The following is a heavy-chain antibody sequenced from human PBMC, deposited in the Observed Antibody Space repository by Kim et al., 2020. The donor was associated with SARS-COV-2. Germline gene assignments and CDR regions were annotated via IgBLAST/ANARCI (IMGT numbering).Heavy chain of an antibody. D-gene: IGHD2-2*01. CDR2: RNFTGYS. J-gene: IGHJ5*01. V-gene: IGHV4-59*01. Sequence: SETLSLTCSVSGGSISSNDWCWFWQPQGKRLEWKGYRNFTGYSSSNPTPKSGVTISVDASKSQFYMKLTSVTAADTAVYCCARHVGFCCIIRCNACVDS. CDR3: ARHVGFCCIIRCNACVDS. CDR1: GGSISSND.